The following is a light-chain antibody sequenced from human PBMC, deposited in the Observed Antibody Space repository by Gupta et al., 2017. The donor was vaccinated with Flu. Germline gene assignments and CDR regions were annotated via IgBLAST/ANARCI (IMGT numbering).Light chain of an antibody. CDR1: QGISSY. CDR2: AAS. CDR3: QRLNSYAHT. Sequence: DIQLTQSPSFLSASVGDRVTITCRASQGISSYLAWYQQKPGKAPKLLIYAASTLQSGVPSTFTGSVSGTEFTLTISSLQPEDFATYYCQRLNSYAHTFGQGTKLEIK. J-gene: IGKJ2*01. V-gene: IGKV1-9*01.